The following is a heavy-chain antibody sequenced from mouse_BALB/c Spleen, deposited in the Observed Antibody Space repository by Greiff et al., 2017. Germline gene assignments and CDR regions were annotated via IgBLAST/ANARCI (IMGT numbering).Heavy chain of an antibody. D-gene: IGHD1-1*01. V-gene: IGHV1-18*01. CDR2: LNPNYDST. Sequence: EVQLQQFGAELVKPGASVKISCKASGYTFTDYNMDWVKQSHGKSLEWIGDLNPNYDSTSYNQKFKGKATLTVDKSSSTAYMELRSLTSEDTAVYYCARGVYYGSSYGYYFDDWGKGTTLTVSS. J-gene: IGHJ2*01. CDR1: GYTFTDYN. CDR3: ARGVYYGSSYGYYFDD.